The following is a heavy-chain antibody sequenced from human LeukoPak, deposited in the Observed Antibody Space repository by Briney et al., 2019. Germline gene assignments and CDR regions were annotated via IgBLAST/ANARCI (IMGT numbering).Heavy chain of an antibody. J-gene: IGHJ4*02. CDR2: ISGSGGGT. D-gene: IGHD6-19*01. V-gene: IGHV3-23*01. Sequence: GGSLRLSCAASGFTFSSYAMSWVRQAPGKGLEWVSAISGSGGGTYYADSVKGRFTISRDNSKNTLYLQMNSLRAEDTAVYYCAKRRGSSGWNVYYFDYWGQGTLVTVSS. CDR1: GFTFSSYA. CDR3: AKRRGSSGWNVYYFDY.